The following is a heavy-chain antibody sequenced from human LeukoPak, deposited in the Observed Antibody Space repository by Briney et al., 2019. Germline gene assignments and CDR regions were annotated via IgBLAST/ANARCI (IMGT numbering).Heavy chain of an antibody. Sequence: GGSLRLSCAASGFTFSSYGMHWVRQAPGKGLEGVAFIRYDGSNKYYADSVKGRFTISRDNSKNTLYLQMNSLKTEDTAVYYCSTDSTIVYWGQGTLVTVSS. J-gene: IGHJ4*02. V-gene: IGHV3-30*02. CDR2: IRYDGSNK. CDR1: GFTFSSYG. CDR3: STDSTIVY. D-gene: IGHD3-9*01.